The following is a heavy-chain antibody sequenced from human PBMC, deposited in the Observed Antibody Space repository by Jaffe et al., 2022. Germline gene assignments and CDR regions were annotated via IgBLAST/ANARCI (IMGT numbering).Heavy chain of an antibody. V-gene: IGHV4-39*01. CDR1: GGSISSSSYY. CDR2: IYYSGST. D-gene: IGHD2-2*01. J-gene: IGHJ2*01. CDR3: ARRGPGYCSSTSCYLSNWYFDL. Sequence: QLQLQESGPGLVKPSETLSLTCTVSGGSISSSSYYWGWIRQPPGKGLEWIGSIYYSGSTYYNPSLKSRVTISVDTSKNQFSLKLSSVTAADTAVYYCARRGPGYCSSTSCYLSNWYFDLWGRGTLVTVSS.